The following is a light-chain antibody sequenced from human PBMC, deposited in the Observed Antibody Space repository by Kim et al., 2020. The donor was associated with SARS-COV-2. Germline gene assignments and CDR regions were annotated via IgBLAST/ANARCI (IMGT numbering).Light chain of an antibody. V-gene: IGLV2-23*02. CDR3: CSWAGSSTWV. Sequence: GQSVTICCSESIREDGSDNHVSWYQQHPAKNPKLMIYEVSKRPSGVSDRCSGSKSGSTTALTISGLHAGDEADYYCCSWAGSSTWVFGGGTQLTVL. J-gene: IGLJ2*01. CDR2: EVS. CDR1: IREDGSDNH.